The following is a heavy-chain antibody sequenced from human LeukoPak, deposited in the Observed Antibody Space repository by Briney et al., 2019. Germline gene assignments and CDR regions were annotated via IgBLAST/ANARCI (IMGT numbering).Heavy chain of an antibody. J-gene: IGHJ4*02. CDR1: GGSISSDY. V-gene: IGHV4-59*01. CDR3: ARQRTRFDS. D-gene: IGHD3/OR15-3a*01. Sequence: SETLSLTCTVSGGSISSDYWSWIRQPPGKGLEWFGYIYDSGSTNYNPSLKSRVTISRDTSNNQFSLKLTSVTAADTAIYYCARQRTRFDSWGQGTLVTVSS. CDR2: IYDSGST.